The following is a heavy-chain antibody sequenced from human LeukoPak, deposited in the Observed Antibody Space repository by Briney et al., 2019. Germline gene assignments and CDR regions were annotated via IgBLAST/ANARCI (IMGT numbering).Heavy chain of an antibody. V-gene: IGHV3-21*01. J-gene: IGHJ4*02. Sequence: GGSLRLSCVASGFTFSSHSMNWVRQAPGKGLEWVSSISMTGSYIYYADSVKGRFTISRDNAKNSLYLQMNSLRAEDTAVYYCATNDYSDYGGVDYWGQGTLVTVSS. D-gene: IGHD4-11*01. CDR1: GFTFSSHS. CDR3: ATNDYSDYGGVDY. CDR2: ISMTGSYI.